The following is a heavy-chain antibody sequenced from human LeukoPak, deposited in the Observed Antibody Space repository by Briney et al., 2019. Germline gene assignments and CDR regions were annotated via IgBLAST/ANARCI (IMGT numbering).Heavy chain of an antibody. CDR3: ARGGLDWLLYSQFDY. CDR1: GFTFSNYA. V-gene: IGHV3-23*01. D-gene: IGHD3-9*01. Sequence: GGSLRLSCAASGFTFSNYAMIWVRQAPGKGLEWVSATSATGGSTYYADSVKGRFTIPRDNSKKTLYLQMNSLTVEDTAVYYCARGGLDWLLYSQFDYWGQGTLVTASS. CDR2: TSATGGST. J-gene: IGHJ4*02.